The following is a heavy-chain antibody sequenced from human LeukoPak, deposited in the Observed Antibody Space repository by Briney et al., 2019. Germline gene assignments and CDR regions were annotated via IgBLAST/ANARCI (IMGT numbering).Heavy chain of an antibody. J-gene: IGHJ4*02. D-gene: IGHD4-17*01. CDR3: ARGPSYGPFDY. Sequence: SETLSLTCAVYGGSFSGYYWSWIRQPPGKGLEWIGEINHSGSTNYNPSLKSRVTISVDTSKNQFSLKLSSVTAADTAVYYCARGPSYGPFDYWGQGPLVTVSS. V-gene: IGHV4-34*01. CDR2: INHSGST. CDR1: GGSFSGYY.